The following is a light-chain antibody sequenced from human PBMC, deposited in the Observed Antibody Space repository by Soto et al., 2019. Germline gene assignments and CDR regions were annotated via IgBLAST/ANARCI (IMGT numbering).Light chain of an antibody. J-gene: IGKJ2*01. CDR3: QQYYSSSPT. V-gene: IGKV1-5*01. CDR2: DAS. Sequence: DIQMTQSPSTLSASVGDGVTITCRASQNISVWLAWYQQRPGKAPQFLMYDASSLETGVRSRFSGSGSGTEFTLTIRSLQPDDSATYYCQQYYSSSPTFGQGTKLEIK. CDR1: QNISVW.